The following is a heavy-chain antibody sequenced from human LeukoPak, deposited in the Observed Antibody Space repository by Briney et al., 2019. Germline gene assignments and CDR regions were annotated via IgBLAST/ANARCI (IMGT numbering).Heavy chain of an antibody. J-gene: IGHJ5*02. D-gene: IGHD1-7*01. CDR2: IYDTGST. CDR3: ARDPARGGNYLYNWFDP. V-gene: IGHV4-59*12. CDR1: GGSISSYY. Sequence: SETLSLTCTVSGGSISSYYWSWLRQPPGKGLEWLGSIYDTGSTYYNPSLKSRVTISVDTSNNRFSLKLRSVPAADTAVYYCARDPARGGNYLYNWFDPWGQGILVTVSS.